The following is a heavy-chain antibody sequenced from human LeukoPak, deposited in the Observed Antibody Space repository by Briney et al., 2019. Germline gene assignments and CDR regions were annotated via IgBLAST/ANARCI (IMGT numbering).Heavy chain of an antibody. D-gene: IGHD2-15*01. J-gene: IGHJ4*02. Sequence: GSLRLSCAASGFTFSSYSMNWVRQAPGKGLEWVSSISSSSSYIYYADSVKGRFTISRDNAKNSLYLQMNSLRAEDTAVYYCARDYCSGGSCYLYGYWGQRTLVTVSS. V-gene: IGHV3-21*01. CDR2: ISSSSSYI. CDR1: GFTFSSYS. CDR3: ARDYCSGGSCYLYGY.